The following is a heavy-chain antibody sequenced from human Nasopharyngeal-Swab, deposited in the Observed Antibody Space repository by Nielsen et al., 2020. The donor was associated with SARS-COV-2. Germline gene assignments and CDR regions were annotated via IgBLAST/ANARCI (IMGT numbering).Heavy chain of an antibody. CDR2: IWYDGSNK. D-gene: IGHD3-3*01. V-gene: IGHV3-33*01. CDR3: ARDGRNYDFWSGRPFDL. CDR1: GFTFSSYG. Sequence: GGSLRLSCAASGFTFSSYGMHWVRQAPGKGLEWVAVIWYDGSNKYYADSVKGRFTISRDNSKNTLYLQMNSLRAEDTAVYYCARDGRNYDFWSGRPFDLWGRGTLVTVSS. J-gene: IGHJ2*01.